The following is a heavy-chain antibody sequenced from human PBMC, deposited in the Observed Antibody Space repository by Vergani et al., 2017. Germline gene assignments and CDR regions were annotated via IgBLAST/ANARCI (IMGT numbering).Heavy chain of an antibody. CDR3: ARELSYYYGSGSDDYNPYYYEGMDV. D-gene: IGHD3-10*01. CDR1: GGSIRSTFYY. V-gene: IGHV4-39*07. CDR2: IYYSGST. J-gene: IGHJ6*02. Sequence: QLQLQESDPGLVKPSETLSLTCTVSGGSIRSTFYYWGWIRQPPGKGLEWIGTIYYSGSTYYNPSLKSRVTISVDTSKNQFSLKLNSVTAGDTAVYFCARELSYYYGSGSDDYNPYYYEGMDVWGPGTTVTVSS.